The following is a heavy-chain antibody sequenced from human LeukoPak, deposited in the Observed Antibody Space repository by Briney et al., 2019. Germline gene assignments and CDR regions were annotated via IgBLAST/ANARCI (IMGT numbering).Heavy chain of an antibody. Sequence: GGSLRLSCAASGFTFRSYSMNWVRQAPGKGLEWVSSISSSSSYIYQADSVKGRFPISRDNAKNSLYLQMNSLRAEDTAVYYCARLQSRYLGSVSDYWGQGTLVTVSS. CDR2: ISSSSSYI. CDR1: GFTFRSYS. J-gene: IGHJ4*02. CDR3: ARLQSRYLGSVSDY. D-gene: IGHD5/OR15-5a*01. V-gene: IGHV3-21*01.